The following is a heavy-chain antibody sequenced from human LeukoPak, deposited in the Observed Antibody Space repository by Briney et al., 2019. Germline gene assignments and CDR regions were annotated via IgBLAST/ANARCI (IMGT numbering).Heavy chain of an antibody. CDR1: GYTFTGYY. V-gene: IGHV1-2*02. D-gene: IGHD3-16*01. J-gene: IGHJ3*01. CDR3: ARDRPNYDYVWGSPLDAFDF. Sequence: ASVKVSCKASGYTFTGYYMHWVRQAPGQGLEWMGWINPNSGGTNYAQKFQGRVTMTRDTSISTAYMELSRLRSDDTAVYYCARDRPNYDYVWGSPLDAFDFWGQGTMVTVSS. CDR2: INPNSGGT.